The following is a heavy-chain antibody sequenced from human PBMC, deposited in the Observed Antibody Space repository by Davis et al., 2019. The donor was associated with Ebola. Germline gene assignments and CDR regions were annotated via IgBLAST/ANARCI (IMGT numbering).Heavy chain of an antibody. J-gene: IGHJ6*02. V-gene: IGHV3-21*01. CDR3: ARDLVVPAAIGYYYYGMDV. Sequence: GESLKISCAASGFTFSSYSMNWVRQAPGKGLEWVSSISSSSSYIYYADSVKGRFTISRDNAKNSLYLQMNSLRAEDTAVYYCARDLVVPAAIGYYYYGMDVWGQGTTVTVSS. D-gene: IGHD2-2*01. CDR1: GFTFSSYS. CDR2: ISSSSSYI.